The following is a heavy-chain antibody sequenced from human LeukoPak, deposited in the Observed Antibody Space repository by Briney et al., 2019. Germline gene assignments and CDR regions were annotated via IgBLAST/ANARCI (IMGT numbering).Heavy chain of an antibody. D-gene: IGHD6-19*01. CDR3: AKDRRRGAVAGSFDY. J-gene: IGHJ4*02. CDR2: ISWNSGSI. CDR1: GLTFSNYA. V-gene: IGHV3-9*01. Sequence: PGGSLRLSCAASGLTFSNYAMSWVRQAPGKGLEWVSGISWNSGSIGYADSVKGRFTISRDNAKNSLYLQMNSLRAEDTALYYCAKDRRRGAVAGSFDYWGQGTLVTVSS.